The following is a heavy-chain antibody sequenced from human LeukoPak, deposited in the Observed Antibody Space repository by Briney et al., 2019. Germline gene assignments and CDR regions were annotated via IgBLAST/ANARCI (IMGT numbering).Heavy chain of an antibody. CDR2: IIPILGIA. CDR3: ALAGATEYYFDY. D-gene: IGHD1-14*01. CDR1: GYTFTSYG. Sequence: SVKVSCKASGYTFTSYGISWVRQAPGQGLEWMGRIIPILGIANYAQKFQGRVTITADKSTSTAYMELSSLRSEDTAVYYCALAGATEYYFDYWGQGTLVTVSS. J-gene: IGHJ4*02. V-gene: IGHV1-69*04.